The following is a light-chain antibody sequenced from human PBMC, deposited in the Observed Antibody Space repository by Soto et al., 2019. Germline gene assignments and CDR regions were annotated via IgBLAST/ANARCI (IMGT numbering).Light chain of an antibody. CDR1: HSISTS. V-gene: IGKV1-5*03. Sequence: DIQMTQSPSTLSASVGDRVTITCRASHSISTSLAWYQQKPGKAPKVLIYEASNLQRGVPTRFSGGGVGTDFTLTISSVQPDDFATYYCQQYDSYWTFGQGTKVEIK. J-gene: IGKJ1*01. CDR2: EAS. CDR3: QQYDSYWT.